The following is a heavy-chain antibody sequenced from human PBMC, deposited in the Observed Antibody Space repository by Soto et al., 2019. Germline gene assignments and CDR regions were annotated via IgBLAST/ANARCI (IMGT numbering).Heavy chain of an antibody. CDR1: GDSVSSNSAA. V-gene: IGHV6-1*01. CDR2: TYYRSEGYN. D-gene: IGHD3-10*01. Sequence: SQTLSLTCAISGDSVSSNSAAWNWIRQSPSRGLEWLGRTYYRSEGYNDYAESVKSRITINPDTSKNQFSLQLNSVNPADTAVYYCPTEIADRGVNIPRDAFDIWGQVTMVTVSS. CDR3: PTEIADRGVNIPRDAFDI. J-gene: IGHJ3*02.